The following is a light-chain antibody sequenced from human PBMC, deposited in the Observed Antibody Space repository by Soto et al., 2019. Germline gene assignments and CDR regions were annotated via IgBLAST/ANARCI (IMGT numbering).Light chain of an antibody. V-gene: IGKV3-20*01. CDR1: QSISNNY. CDR3: QHYVSSALT. CDR2: GAS. Sequence: IVLTQSPGTLSLSPGERATLSCRASQSISNNYLAWYQQQPGQAPRFLIYGASSRAAAIPDGFSGSRSWTAFPLTISRLAPEDFAVYYCQHYVSSALTFGGGTKVEIK. J-gene: IGKJ4*01.